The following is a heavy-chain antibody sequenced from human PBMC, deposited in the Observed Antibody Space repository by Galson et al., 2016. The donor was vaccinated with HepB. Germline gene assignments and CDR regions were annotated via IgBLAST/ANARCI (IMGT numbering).Heavy chain of an antibody. J-gene: IGHJ4*02. D-gene: IGHD3-22*01. CDR2: IKSRSDGGAI. CDR1: GFSFTNTW. Sequence: SLRLSCAASGFSFTNTWMNWVRQAPGKGLEWVGRIKSRSDGGAIEYAAPVKGRFTIARDDSKNTLYLQMNSLKTEDTALYYCTTDLGAPRRSSGSSGYYYGPRGYWGKGTLVTVSS. CDR3: TTDLGAPRRSSGSSGYYYGPRGY. V-gene: IGHV3-15*07.